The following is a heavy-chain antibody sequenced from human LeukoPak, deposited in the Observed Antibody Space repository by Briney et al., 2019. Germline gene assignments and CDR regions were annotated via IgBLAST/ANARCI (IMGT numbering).Heavy chain of an antibody. CDR1: GYTFTGYY. D-gene: IGHD2-2*01. J-gene: IGHJ4*02. CDR2: INPNSGGT. V-gene: IGHV1-2*02. CDR3: ARVTCSSTSCPFDY. Sequence: ASVKVSCKASGYTFTGYYMHWVRQAPGQGLEWMGWINPNSGGTNYAQKFQGRVTMIRDTSISTAYMELSRLRSDDTAVYYCARVTCSSTSCPFDYWGQGTLVTVSS.